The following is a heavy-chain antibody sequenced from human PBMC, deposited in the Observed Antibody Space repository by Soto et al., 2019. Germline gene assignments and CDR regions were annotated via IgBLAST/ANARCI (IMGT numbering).Heavy chain of an antibody. J-gene: IGHJ6*02. CDR2: ISTNTGNT. V-gene: IGHV1-18*01. Sequence: QVQLVQSGGEVKKPGASVKVSCKASGYTFSDYGISWVRQAPGQRPEYMGWISTNTGNTKYAQNIQGRVTMTTDTSTSTGYMELRSLRPDDPAVYYCAIQRAGAYGMDVWGQGTTVTVSS. D-gene: IGHD3-10*01. CDR1: GYTFSDYG. CDR3: AIQRAGAYGMDV.